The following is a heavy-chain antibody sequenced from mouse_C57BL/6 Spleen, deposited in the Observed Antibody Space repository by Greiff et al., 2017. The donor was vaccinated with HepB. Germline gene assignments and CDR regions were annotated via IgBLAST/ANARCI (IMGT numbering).Heavy chain of an antibody. V-gene: IGHV5-17*01. Sequence: EVKLMESGGGLVKPGGSLKLSCAASGFTFSDYGMHWVRQAPEKGLEWVAYISSGSSTIYYADTVKGRFTISRDNAKNTLFLQMTSLRSEDTAMYYCASTYYYGSSFAYWGQGTLVTVSA. CDR2: ISSGSSTI. D-gene: IGHD1-1*01. J-gene: IGHJ3*01. CDR1: GFTFSDYG. CDR3: ASTYYYGSSFAY.